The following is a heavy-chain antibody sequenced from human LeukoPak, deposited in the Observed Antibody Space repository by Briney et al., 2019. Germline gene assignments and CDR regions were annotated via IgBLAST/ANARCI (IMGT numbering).Heavy chain of an antibody. J-gene: IGHJ4*02. D-gene: IGHD3-10*01. V-gene: IGHV3-48*03. Sequence: GGSLRLSCAASGFTFSSYEMNWVRQAPGKGLEWVSYISSSGSTIYYADSVKGRFTISRDNAKNSLYLQMNSLRAEDTAVYYCAKGVVRGKKQYYFDYWGQGTLVTVSS. CDR1: GFTFSSYE. CDR3: AKGVVRGKKQYYFDY. CDR2: ISSSGSTI.